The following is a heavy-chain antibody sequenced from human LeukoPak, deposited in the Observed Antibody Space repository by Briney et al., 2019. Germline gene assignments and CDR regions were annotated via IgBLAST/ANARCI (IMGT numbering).Heavy chain of an antibody. CDR3: LTILETTIDAFDV. J-gene: IGHJ3*01. Sequence: GGSLRLSCAASGFTFSSYGMHWVRQAPGKGLEWVAFIRYDGSNKYYADSVKGRFTVSRDDAKKTLYLQMNSLRAEDTAVYYCLTILETTIDAFDVWAKGQWSPSL. CDR1: GFTFSSYG. V-gene: IGHV3-30*02. D-gene: IGHD1-26*01. CDR2: IRYDGSNK.